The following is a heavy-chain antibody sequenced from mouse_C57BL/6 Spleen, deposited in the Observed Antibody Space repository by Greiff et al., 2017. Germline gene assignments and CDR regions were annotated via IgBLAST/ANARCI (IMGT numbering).Heavy chain of an antibody. CDR2: IRNKANGYTT. D-gene: IGHD6-5*01. Sequence: EVKLVESGGGLVQPGGSLSISCAASGFTFTDYYMSWVRQPPGKALEWLGFIRNKANGYTTEYSASVKGRFTISRDNSQSILYLQMNALRAEDSATYYCASSYLYAMDYWGQGTSVTVSS. CDR1: GFTFTDYY. J-gene: IGHJ4*01. CDR3: ASSYLYAMDY. V-gene: IGHV7-3*01.